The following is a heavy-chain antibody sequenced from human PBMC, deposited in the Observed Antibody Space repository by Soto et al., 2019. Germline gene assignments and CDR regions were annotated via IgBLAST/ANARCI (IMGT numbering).Heavy chain of an antibody. CDR1: GYTFTSYA. J-gene: IGHJ4*02. D-gene: IGHD3-3*01. V-gene: IGHV1-3*01. Sequence: GASVKVSCKASGYTFTSYAMHWVRQAPGQRLEWMGWINAGNGNTKYSQKFQGRVTITRDTSASTAYMELSSLRSEDTAVYYCARTCYDFCSGYSQPFDDWGQGTLVTVSS. CDR3: ARTCYDFCSGYSQPFDD. CDR2: INAGNGNT.